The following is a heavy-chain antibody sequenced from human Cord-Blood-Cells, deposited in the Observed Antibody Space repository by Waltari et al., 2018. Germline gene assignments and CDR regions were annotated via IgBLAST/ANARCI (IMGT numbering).Heavy chain of an antibody. CDR2: IKHSGST. V-gene: IGHV4-34*01. CDR3: ARRRGIVVVVAASNWFDP. CDR1: GGSFSGYY. Sequence: QVQLQQWGAGLLKPSETLSLTCAVYGGSFSGYYWSWIRQPPGKGLEWIGEIKHSGSTNYNPSLKSRVTISVDTSKNQFSLKLSSVTAADTAVYYCARRRGIVVVVAASNWFDPWGQGTLVTVSS. D-gene: IGHD2-15*01. J-gene: IGHJ5*02.